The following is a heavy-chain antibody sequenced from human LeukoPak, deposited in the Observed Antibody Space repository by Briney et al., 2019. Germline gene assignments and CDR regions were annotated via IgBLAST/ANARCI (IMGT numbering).Heavy chain of an antibody. D-gene: IGHD6-13*01. CDR2: IRNDGIEK. CDR3: ARVGTAEGTLEDY. J-gene: IGHJ4*02. CDR1: GYSISSGYY. Sequence: ETLSLTCTVSGYSISSGYYWGWIRQPPGKGLEWVANIRNDGIEKYYVNSVKGRFTISRDNAKNSLYLQMNSLRAEDTAVYYCARVGTAEGTLEDYWGQGTLVTVSS. V-gene: IGHV3-7*01.